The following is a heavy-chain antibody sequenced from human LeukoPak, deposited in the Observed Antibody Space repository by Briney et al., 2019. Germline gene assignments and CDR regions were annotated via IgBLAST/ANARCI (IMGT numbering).Heavy chain of an antibody. CDR2: IYTSGST. V-gene: IGHV4-4*07. Sequence: PSETLSLTCTVFGGSFSSYYWNWIRQPAGKGLEWIGRIYTSGSTNYNPSLKSRVTMSVDTSKNQFSLKLNSVTAADTAVYYCARAGDSTSPLDYWGQGTLVTVSS. J-gene: IGHJ4*02. CDR3: ARAGDSTSPLDY. D-gene: IGHD6-13*01. CDR1: GGSFSSYY.